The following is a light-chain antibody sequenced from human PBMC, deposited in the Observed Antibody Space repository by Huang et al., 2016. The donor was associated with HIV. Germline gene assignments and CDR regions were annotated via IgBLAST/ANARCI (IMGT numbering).Light chain of an antibody. CDR3: QYGET. Sequence: DIQLTQSPSTLSASVGDRLTTTCRASQNISSWLAWYQQKPGKAPKLLIYKISSLESGVPARFSGSGSRTKFTLTINSLQPDDIGTYYCQYGETFGQGSKVEVK. CDR2: KIS. CDR1: QNISSW. J-gene: IGKJ1*01. V-gene: IGKV1-5*03.